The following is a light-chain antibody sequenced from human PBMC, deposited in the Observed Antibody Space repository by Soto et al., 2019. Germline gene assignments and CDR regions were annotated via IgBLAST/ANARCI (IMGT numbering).Light chain of an antibody. J-gene: IGLJ2*01. V-gene: IGLV2-8*01. CDR3: NSYVGNTNNVV. Sequence: QSALTQPPSASGSPGQSVTISCTGTGSDVGGNNYVSWYQQHPGKAPKLMSYEVNKRPSGVPDRFSGSNSGNTASLTVSGLQADDEADYYCNSYVGNTNNVVFGGGTKLTVL. CDR2: EVN. CDR1: GSDVGGNNY.